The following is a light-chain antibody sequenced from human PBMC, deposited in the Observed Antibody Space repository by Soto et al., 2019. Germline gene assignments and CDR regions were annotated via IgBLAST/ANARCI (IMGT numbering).Light chain of an antibody. Sequence: ALTQPRSVSGSPGQSVTISCTGTSSDVGGYNYVSWYQQHPGKAPKLMIYDVGKRPSGVPDRFSGSKSGNTASLTISGLQAEDEADYYCCSYAGSYTFVFGTGTKVTVL. V-gene: IGLV2-11*01. CDR2: DVG. CDR1: SSDVGGYNY. CDR3: CSYAGSYTFV. J-gene: IGLJ1*01.